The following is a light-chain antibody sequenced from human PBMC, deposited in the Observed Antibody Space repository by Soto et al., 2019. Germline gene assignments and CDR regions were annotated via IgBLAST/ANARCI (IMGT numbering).Light chain of an antibody. Sequence: QSVLTQPASVSGSPGQSITISCTGTSSDVGSYNYVSWYQQHPGKAPKLMIYDVSYRPSGVSNRFSGSKSGNTASLTISGLQAEDEADYYCTSCTSSSTLVFGGGTKLTVL. J-gene: IGLJ3*02. CDR1: SSDVGSYNY. V-gene: IGLV2-14*01. CDR3: TSCTSSSTLV. CDR2: DVS.